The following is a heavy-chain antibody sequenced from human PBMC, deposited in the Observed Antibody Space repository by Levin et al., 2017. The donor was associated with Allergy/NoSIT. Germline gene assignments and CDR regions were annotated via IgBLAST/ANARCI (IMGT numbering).Heavy chain of an antibody. J-gene: IGHJ6*03. CDR3: ARDRYYDFWSATVYYMDV. D-gene: IGHD3-3*01. Sequence: LSLTCAASGFTFSDYYMSWIRQAPGKGLEWVSYISSSGSTIYYADSVKGRFTISRDNAKNSLYLQMNSLRAEDTAVYYCARDRYYDFWSATVYYMDVWGKGTTVTVSS. CDR2: ISSSGSTI. CDR1: GFTFSDYY. V-gene: IGHV3-11*01.